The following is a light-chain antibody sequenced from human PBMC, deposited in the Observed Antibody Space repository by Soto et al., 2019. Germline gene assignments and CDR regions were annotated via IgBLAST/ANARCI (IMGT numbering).Light chain of an antibody. J-gene: IGKJ4*01. Sequence: DIQVTQSPATLSASVGDRVTITCRASQNIYTWLAWYQQEPGKAPKLLIHKASSLQSGVPSRFSGSGSGTDFTLTISSLQPDDFATYYCQQYESYSPLTFGGGTKVDIK. CDR2: KAS. V-gene: IGKV1-5*03. CDR1: QNIYTW. CDR3: QQYESYSPLT.